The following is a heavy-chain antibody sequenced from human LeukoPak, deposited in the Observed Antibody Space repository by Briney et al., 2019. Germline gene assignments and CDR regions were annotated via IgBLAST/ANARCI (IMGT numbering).Heavy chain of an antibody. V-gene: IGHV1-46*01. J-gene: IGHJ6*03. Sequence: ASVKVSCKAPGYTFTSYYMHWVRQAPGQGLEWMGIINPSGGSTSYAQKFQGRVTMTRDMSTSTVYMELRSLRSDDTAVYYCARVNGSSSWYSHYYYYYYMDVWGKGTTVTISS. CDR2: INPSGGST. D-gene: IGHD6-13*01. CDR1: GYTFTSYY. CDR3: ARVNGSSSWYSHYYYYYYMDV.